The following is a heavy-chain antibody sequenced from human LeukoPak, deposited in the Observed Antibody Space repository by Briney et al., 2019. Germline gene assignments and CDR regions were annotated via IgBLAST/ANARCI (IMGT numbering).Heavy chain of an antibody. Sequence: SGGSLRLSCAASGFTFSSYGFHWVRQAPGKGLEWVTFIRYDGSNKYYTDSVKGRFTISRDNSKNMLYLQMTSLRLEDTALYYCAKDLSPAADGTYFDFWGQGTLVTVSS. CDR3: AKDLSPAADGTYFDF. V-gene: IGHV3-30*02. CDR2: IRYDGSNK. CDR1: GFTFSSYG. D-gene: IGHD6-13*01. J-gene: IGHJ4*02.